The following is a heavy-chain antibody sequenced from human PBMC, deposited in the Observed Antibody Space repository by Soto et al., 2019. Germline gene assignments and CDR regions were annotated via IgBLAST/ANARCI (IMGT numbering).Heavy chain of an antibody. CDR3: ARGDYYYDSSVSSCGMDV. D-gene: IGHD3-22*01. CDR2: ISYDGSNK. J-gene: IGHJ6*02. Sequence: QVQLVESGGGVVQPGRSLRLSCAASGFTFSSYAMHWVRQAPGKGLEWVAVISYDGSNKYYADSVKGRFTISRDNSKNTLYLQMNSLRAEDTAVYYCARGDYYYDSSVSSCGMDVWGQGTTVTVSS. CDR1: GFTFSSYA. V-gene: IGHV3-30-3*01.